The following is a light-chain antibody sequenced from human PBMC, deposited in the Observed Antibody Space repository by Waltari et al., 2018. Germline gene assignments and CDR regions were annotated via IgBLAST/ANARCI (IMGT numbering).Light chain of an antibody. Sequence: QSALTQPASVSGSPGQSITISCTGPSSDVGGYNYVSWYQQHPGKAPKLMIYDVNNRPSGVSNRFSGSKSGNTASLIISGLQAEDEADYYCSSYASTSTLVFGGGTKLTVL. V-gene: IGLV2-14*03. CDR2: DVN. CDR1: SSDVGGYNY. CDR3: SSYASTSTLV. J-gene: IGLJ2*01.